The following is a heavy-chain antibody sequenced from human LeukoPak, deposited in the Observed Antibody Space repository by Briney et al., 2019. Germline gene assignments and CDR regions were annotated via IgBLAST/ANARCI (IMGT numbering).Heavy chain of an antibody. J-gene: IGHJ4*02. V-gene: IGHV3-49*02. D-gene: IGHD3-22*01. CDR3: IVDSSGYNYYFDY. Sequence: GTSLRLSCAASGFIFSSYGMNWVRQAPGKGLEWVGFIRSKAYGGTTEYAASVKGRFTISRDDSKSIAYLQMNSLKTEDTAVYYCIVDSSGYNYYFDYWGQGTLVTVSS. CDR2: IRSKAYGGTT. CDR1: GFIFSSYG.